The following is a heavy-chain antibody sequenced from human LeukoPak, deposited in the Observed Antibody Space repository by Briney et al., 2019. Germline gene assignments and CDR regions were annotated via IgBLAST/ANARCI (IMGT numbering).Heavy chain of an antibody. CDR1: GYTFTGYY. Sequence: ASVKVSCKASGYTFTGYYMHWVRQAPGQGLEWMGWINPNSGGTNYAQKFQGRVTMTRDTSISTAYMELSRLRSDDTAVYYCASPGRGYSSSWYANHDAFDIWGQGTMVTVSS. V-gene: IGHV1-2*02. CDR2: INPNSGGT. J-gene: IGHJ3*02. D-gene: IGHD6-13*01. CDR3: ASPGRGYSSSWYANHDAFDI.